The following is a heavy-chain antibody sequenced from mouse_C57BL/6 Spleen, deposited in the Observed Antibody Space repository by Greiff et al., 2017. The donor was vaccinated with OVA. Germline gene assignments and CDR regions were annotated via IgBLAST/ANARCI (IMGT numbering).Heavy chain of an antibody. CDR1: GYTFTEYT. V-gene: IGHV1-62-2*01. CDR2: FYPGSGSI. Sequence: VQLQESGAELVKPGASVKLSCKASGYTFTEYTIHWVKQRSGQGLEWIGWFYPGSGSIKYNEKFKDKATLTADKSSSTVYMELSRLTSEDSAVYFCARHEDGLGRGGYAMDYWGQGTSVTVSS. D-gene: IGHD4-1*01. J-gene: IGHJ4*01. CDR3: ARHEDGLGRGGYAMDY.